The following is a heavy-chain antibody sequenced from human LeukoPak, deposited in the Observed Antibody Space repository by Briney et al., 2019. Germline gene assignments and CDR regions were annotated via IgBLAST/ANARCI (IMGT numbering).Heavy chain of an antibody. CDR2: IYYSGST. Sequence: SETLSLTCTVSGGSISSYYWSWIRQPPGKGLEWIGYIYYSGSTNYNPSLKSRVTISVDTSKNQFSLKLSSVTAADTAVYYCARAGCSGGSCYKYYYGMDAWGQGTTVTVSS. V-gene: IGHV4-59*01. D-gene: IGHD2-15*01. J-gene: IGHJ6*02. CDR1: GGSISSYY. CDR3: ARAGCSGGSCYKYYYGMDA.